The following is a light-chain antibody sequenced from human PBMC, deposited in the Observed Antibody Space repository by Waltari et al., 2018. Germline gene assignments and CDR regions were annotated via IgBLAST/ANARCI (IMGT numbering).Light chain of an antibody. CDR1: SSNIGAGYD. V-gene: IGLV1-40*01. Sequence: QSVLTQPPSVSGAPGQRVTISCIGSSSNIGAGYDVHWYQQLPGTAPKLLIHGNSNRPARVPARFSGSKSGTAASLAITGLQADDEADYYCQSYDSSLSGWVFGGGTKLTVL. J-gene: IGLJ3*02. CDR3: QSYDSSLSGWV. CDR2: GNS.